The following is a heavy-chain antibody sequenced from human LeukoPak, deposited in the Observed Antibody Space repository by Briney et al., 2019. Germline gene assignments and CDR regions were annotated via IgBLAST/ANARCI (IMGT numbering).Heavy chain of an antibody. Sequence: ASVKVSCKASGYTFTSYDINWVPQAAGQGLEWMGWMNPNSGKAGYAQKFQGRVTITRNTSISTAYMELSSLRSEDTAVYYCARGRSPRRGSGNALYYYYMDVWGKGTTVTVSS. CDR2: MNPNSGKA. CDR3: ARGRSPRRGSGNALYYYYMDV. CDR1: GYTFTSYD. V-gene: IGHV1-8*03. J-gene: IGHJ6*03. D-gene: IGHD3-10*01.